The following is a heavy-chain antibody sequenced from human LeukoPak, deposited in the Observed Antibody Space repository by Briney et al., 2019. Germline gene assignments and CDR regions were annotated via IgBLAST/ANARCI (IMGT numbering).Heavy chain of an antibody. V-gene: IGHV4-34*01. CDR2: INHSGST. CDR3: AANVPAI. Sequence: SETLSLTCTVSGGSISSYYWSWIRQPPGKGLEWIGEINHSGSTNYNPSLKSRVTISVDTSKNQFSLKLSSVTVADTAVYYCAANVPAIWGQGTLVTVSS. CDR1: GGSISSYY. J-gene: IGHJ4*02. D-gene: IGHD2-2*02.